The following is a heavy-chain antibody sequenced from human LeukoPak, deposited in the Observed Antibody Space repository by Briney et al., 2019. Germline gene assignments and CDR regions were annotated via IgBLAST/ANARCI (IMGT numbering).Heavy chain of an antibody. Sequence: GGSLRLSCAASGFTVSSNYMSWVRQVPGKGLEWVSIIYSGGSTYYADSVKGRFTISRDNSKNTLYLQMNSLRAEDTAVYYCARDQNWRFDYWGQGTLVTVSS. J-gene: IGHJ4*02. V-gene: IGHV3-66*01. D-gene: IGHD1-1*01. CDR2: IYSGGST. CDR1: GFTVSSNY. CDR3: ARDQNWRFDY.